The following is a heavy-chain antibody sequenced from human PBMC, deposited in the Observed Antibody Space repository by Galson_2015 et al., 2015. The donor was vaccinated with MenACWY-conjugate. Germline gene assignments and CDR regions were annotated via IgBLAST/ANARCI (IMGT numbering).Heavy chain of an antibody. V-gene: IGHV1-69*13. CDR1: GGTFSSYV. CDR2: IIPKYGAP. Sequence: SVKVSCKASGGTFSSYVFSWVRQAPGQGLEWMGGIIPKYGAPQYAQKFQGRATITADESTTTVYMELSSLRSEDTAVYFCATEPPKGVRMPYYVLDVWGQGTTVTVSS. D-gene: IGHD4-23*01. CDR3: ATEPPKGVRMPYYVLDV. J-gene: IGHJ6*02.